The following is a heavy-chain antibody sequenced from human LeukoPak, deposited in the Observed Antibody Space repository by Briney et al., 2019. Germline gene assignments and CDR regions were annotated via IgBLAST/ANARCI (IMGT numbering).Heavy chain of an antibody. D-gene: IGHD3-22*01. J-gene: IGHJ4*02. Sequence: PSETLSLTCTVSGGSISSSVYYWGWIRQPPGKGLEWIGSIYDSGNTYHNPSLKSRVTISVDTSKNQFSLKLSSVTAADTAVYYCARHDYYASSGSRAYWGQGILIFVSS. CDR2: IYDSGNT. CDR1: GGSISSSVYY. V-gene: IGHV4-39*01. CDR3: ARHDYYASSGSRAY.